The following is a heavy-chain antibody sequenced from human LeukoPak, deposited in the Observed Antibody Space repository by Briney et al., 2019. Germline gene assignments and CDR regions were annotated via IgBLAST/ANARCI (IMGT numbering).Heavy chain of an antibody. CDR2: INPNSGGT. D-gene: IGHD3-22*01. J-gene: IGHJ4*02. Sequence: ASVKVSCKASGYTFTGYYMHWVRQAPGQGPEWMGWINPNSGGTSYAQKFQGRVTMTRDTSISTASMELTRLRSDDTAVYYCARGPFRFTMIVAYYFDNWGQGTLLIVSS. CDR1: GYTFTGYY. V-gene: IGHV1-2*02. CDR3: ARGPFRFTMIVAYYFDN.